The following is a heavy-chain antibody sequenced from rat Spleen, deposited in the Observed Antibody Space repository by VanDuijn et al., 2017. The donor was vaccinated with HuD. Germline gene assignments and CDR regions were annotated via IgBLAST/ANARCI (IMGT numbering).Heavy chain of an antibody. Sequence: QVRLKESGPGLVQPSQTLSLTCTVSGLSLTSNSVSWIRQPPGKGLERMGGIWGDGSTDYNSSLKSRLSISGDTSKNQVFLKLNSLQTDDTGTYYCTRDFGYWGQGVMVTVSS. CDR3: TRDFGY. J-gene: IGHJ2*01. D-gene: IGHD4-6*01. V-gene: IGHV2-1*01. CDR1: GLSLTSNS. CDR2: IWGDGST.